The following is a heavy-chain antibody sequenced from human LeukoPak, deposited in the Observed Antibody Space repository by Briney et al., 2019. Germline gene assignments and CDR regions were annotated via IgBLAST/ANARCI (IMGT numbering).Heavy chain of an antibody. J-gene: IGHJ4*02. Sequence: GGSLRLSCAVSGFLFSHYTMTWVRQGPGKGLEWVSSINGSGDATLYADSVMGRFTISRDNAKNTVSLQMNNLRAEDTAVYYCAKSDCGSDGCKLLNYWGQGALVTVSS. CDR3: AKSDCGSDGCKLLNY. D-gene: IGHD3-10*01. CDR1: GFLFSHYT. CDR2: INGSGDAT. V-gene: IGHV3-23*01.